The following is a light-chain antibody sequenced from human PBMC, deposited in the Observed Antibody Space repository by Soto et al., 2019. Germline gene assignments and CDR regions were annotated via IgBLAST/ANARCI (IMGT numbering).Light chain of an antibody. Sequence: DIQLTQSPSFLSPSMGESVTITCRASQVISTSLAWYQVKPGKAPKLLIYAASTLESGVPSRFSATVSGTEFSLTITSLQPEDFATYYCQQLFDSPITFGQGNDWRL. CDR3: QQLFDSPIT. J-gene: IGKJ5*01. CDR2: AAS. CDR1: QVISTS. V-gene: IGKV1-9*01.